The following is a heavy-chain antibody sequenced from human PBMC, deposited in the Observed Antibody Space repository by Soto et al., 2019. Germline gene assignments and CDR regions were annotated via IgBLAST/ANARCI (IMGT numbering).Heavy chain of an antibody. CDR2: VYHSGRT. D-gene: IGHD3-22*01. V-gene: IGHV4-59*01. CDR3: ARTYSSSYSRYPVYYGMDV. J-gene: IGHJ6*02. Sequence: QVQLQESGPGLVKPSETLSLTCTVSGDSISSYFWSWIRQPPGKGLEWIGCVYHSGRTNYSPSLKRRVSISVDTSKNPFSLRLTSVTAAHTAVYYCARTYSSSYSRYPVYYGMDVWGQGTTVTDSS. CDR1: GDSISSYF.